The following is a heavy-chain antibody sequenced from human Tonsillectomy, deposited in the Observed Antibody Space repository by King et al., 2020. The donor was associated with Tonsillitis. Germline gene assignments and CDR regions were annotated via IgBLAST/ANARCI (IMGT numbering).Heavy chain of an antibody. Sequence: VQLVESGGGVVQPGKTLRLSCAVSGFTFRNYVMHWVRQAPGKGLEWMAVISHDGGNKYYADSVKGRFTISRNNSNNTLYLQMNSLRAEDTAVYYCAGEGGAGSDYRSYYYYGMDVWGLGTTVTVSS. J-gene: IGHJ6*02. CDR2: ISHDGGNK. V-gene: IGHV3-30-3*01. D-gene: IGHD3-10*01. CDR1: GFTFRNYV. CDR3: AGEGGAGSDYRSYYYYGMDV.